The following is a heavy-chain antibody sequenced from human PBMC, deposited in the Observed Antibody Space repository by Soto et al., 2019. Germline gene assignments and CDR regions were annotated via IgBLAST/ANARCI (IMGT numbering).Heavy chain of an antibody. Sequence: ASVKVSCKASGYTFTSYGISWVRQAPGQGLEWMGWISAYNGNTNYAQKLQGRVTMTTDTSTSTAYMELRSLRSDDTAVYYCARGPKVDFWSGYSPLDYWGQGTLVTVSS. CDR3: ARGPKVDFWSGYSPLDY. CDR1: GYTFTSYG. CDR2: ISAYNGNT. D-gene: IGHD3-3*01. V-gene: IGHV1-18*01. J-gene: IGHJ4*02.